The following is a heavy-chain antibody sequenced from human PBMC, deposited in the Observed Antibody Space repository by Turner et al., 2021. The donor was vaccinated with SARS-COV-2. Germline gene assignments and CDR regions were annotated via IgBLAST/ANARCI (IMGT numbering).Heavy chain of an antibody. V-gene: IGHV5-51*01. CDR2: IYPGHSDT. J-gene: IGHJ4*02. CDR3: ARREWGGSLGHIDY. CDR1: GYSFTSYW. D-gene: IGHD3-3*01. Sequence: EVQLVQSGAEVKKPGESLRIPRQGSGYSFTSYWIGWVRQMPGRGLEWMGIIYPGHSDTRYSPSFQGQVTISADKSISTAYLQWSSLKASDTAMYYCARREWGGSLGHIDYWGQGTLVTVSS.